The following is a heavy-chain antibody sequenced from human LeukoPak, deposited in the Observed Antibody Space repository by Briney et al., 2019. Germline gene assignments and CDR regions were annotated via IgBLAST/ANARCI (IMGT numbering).Heavy chain of an antibody. J-gene: IGHJ4*02. V-gene: IGHV3-23*01. CDR1: GFTFSSFT. CDR3: TTRLRNHFDY. Sequence: QPGGSLRLSCATSGFTFSSFTMNWVRQAPGKGLEWVSTISDGSRDTHYAGSVKGRFTISRDDSQNIVYLQMDSLRAEDTALYYCTTRLRNHFDYWGQGTLVTVSS. D-gene: IGHD5-12*01. CDR2: ISDGSRDT.